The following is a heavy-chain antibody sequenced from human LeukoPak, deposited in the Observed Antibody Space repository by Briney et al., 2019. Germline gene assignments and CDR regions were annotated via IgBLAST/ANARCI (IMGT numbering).Heavy chain of an antibody. J-gene: IGHJ6*02. Sequence: GGSLRLSCAASGFTFSSYSMNWVRQAPGKGLEWVSSISSSSSYIYYADSVKGRFTISRDNAKNSLYLQMNSLRAEDTAVYYCASVEYQLLDYYYYGMDVWGQGTTVTVSS. CDR3: ASVEYQLLDYYYYGMDV. V-gene: IGHV3-21*04. D-gene: IGHD2-2*01. CDR2: ISSSSSYI. CDR1: GFTFSSYS.